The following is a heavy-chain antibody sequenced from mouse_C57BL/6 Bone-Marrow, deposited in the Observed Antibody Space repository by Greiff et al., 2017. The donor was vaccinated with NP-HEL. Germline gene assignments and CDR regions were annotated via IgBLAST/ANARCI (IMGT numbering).Heavy chain of an antibody. V-gene: IGHV5-2*01. CDR1: EYAFPSHD. CDR3: ARQGVVPFAY. J-gene: IGHJ3*01. CDR2: INSDGGSS. D-gene: IGHD1-1*01. Sequence: EVKLVESGGGLVQPGESLKLSCESNEYAFPSHDMSWVRKTPEKRLELVAAINSDGGSSYYPDTMESRFIISRDNTKKTLYLQMSSLRSEDTALYYCARQGVVPFAYWGQGTLVTVSA.